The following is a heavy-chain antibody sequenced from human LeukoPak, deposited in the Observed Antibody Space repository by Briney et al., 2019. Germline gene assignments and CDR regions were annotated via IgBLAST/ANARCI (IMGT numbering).Heavy chain of an antibody. Sequence: SETLSLTCTVSGGSISSYYWSWIRQPPGKGLELIGYIYYSGSTNYNPSLKSRVTISVDTSKNQFSLKLNSVTAADTAIYYCTRGSRYCSSGSCYGWFDPWGQGTLVTVSS. CDR1: GGSISSYY. CDR3: TRGSRYCSSGSCYGWFDP. J-gene: IGHJ5*02. V-gene: IGHV4-59*01. CDR2: IYYSGST. D-gene: IGHD2-15*01.